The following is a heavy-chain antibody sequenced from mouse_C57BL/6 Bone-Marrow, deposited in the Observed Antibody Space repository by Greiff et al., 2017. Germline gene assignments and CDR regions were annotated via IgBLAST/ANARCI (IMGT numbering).Heavy chain of an antibody. CDR3: ARDTGSSYSDY. CDR2: ISYDGSN. Sequence: EVKLQESGPGLVKPSQSLSLTCSVTGYSITSGYYWNWIRQFPGNKLEWMGYISYDGSNNYNPSLKNRITITRDTSKNQFFLKLNSVTTEDTATYYCARDTGSSYSDYWGQGTTLTVSS. V-gene: IGHV3-6*01. CDR1: GYSITSGYY. J-gene: IGHJ2*01. D-gene: IGHD1-1*01.